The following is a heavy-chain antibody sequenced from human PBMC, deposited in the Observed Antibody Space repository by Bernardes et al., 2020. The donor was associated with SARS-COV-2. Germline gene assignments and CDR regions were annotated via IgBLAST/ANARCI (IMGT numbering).Heavy chain of an antibody. D-gene: IGHD3-3*01. CDR1: GFTFSSYS. V-gene: IGHV3-21*01. J-gene: IGHJ6*02. Sequence: WGSLRLSCAASGFTFSSYSMNWVRQAPGKGLEWVSSISSSSSYISYADSVKGRFTISRDNAKNSLYLQMNSLRAEDTAVYYCARDQYDFWSGYYNGPPSSPPMDVWGQGTTVTVSS. CDR3: ARDQYDFWSGYYNGPPSSPPMDV. CDR2: ISSSSSYI.